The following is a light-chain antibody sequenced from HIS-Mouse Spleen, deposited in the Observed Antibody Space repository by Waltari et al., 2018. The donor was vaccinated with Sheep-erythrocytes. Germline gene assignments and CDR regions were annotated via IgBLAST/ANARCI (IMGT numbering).Light chain of an antibody. CDR1: SSDVGGYNY. CDR3: CSYAGSYNHV. V-gene: IGLV2-11*01. CDR2: DVS. J-gene: IGLJ1*01. Sequence: QSALTQPRSVSGSPGQSVTISCTGTSSDVGGYNYVSWYQQHPGKAPKLMIYDVSKRPAGGPDRFSGSKSGHTASLTISGLQAEDEADYYCCSYAGSYNHVFATGTKVTVL.